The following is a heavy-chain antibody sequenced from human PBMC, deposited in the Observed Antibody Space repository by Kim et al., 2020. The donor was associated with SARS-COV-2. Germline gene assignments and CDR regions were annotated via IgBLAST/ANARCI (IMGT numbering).Heavy chain of an antibody. D-gene: IGHD5-12*01. CDR2: ISSSSSYI. Sequence: GGSLRLSCAASGFTFSSYSMNWVRQAPGKGLEWVSSISSSSSYIYYADSVKGRFTISRDNAKNSLYLQMNSLRAEDTAVYYCAIHVDIVATIKYYYYGMDVWGQGTTVTVSS. J-gene: IGHJ6*02. V-gene: IGHV3-21*01. CDR3: AIHVDIVATIKYYYYGMDV. CDR1: GFTFSSYS.